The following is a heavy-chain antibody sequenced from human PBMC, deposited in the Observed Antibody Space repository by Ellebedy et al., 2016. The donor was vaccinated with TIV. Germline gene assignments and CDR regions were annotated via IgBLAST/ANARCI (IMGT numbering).Heavy chain of an antibody. J-gene: IGHJ4*02. CDR1: GYTFTGYY. CDR2: INPNSGGT. Sequence: ASVKVSCXASGYTFTGYYMHWVRQAPGQGLEWMGWINPNSGGTNYAQKFQGWVTMTRDTSISTAYMELSRLRSDDTAVYYCARDPSPTSPPELDYWGQGTLVTVSS. V-gene: IGHV1-2*04. CDR3: ARDPSPTSPPELDY.